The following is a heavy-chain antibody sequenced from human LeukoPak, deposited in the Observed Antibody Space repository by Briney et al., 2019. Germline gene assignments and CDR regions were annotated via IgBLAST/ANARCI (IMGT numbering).Heavy chain of an antibody. CDR1: RGTLRSYA. V-gene: IGHV1-69*01. Sequence: SVKVSCKASRGTLRSYAISWVRQAPGQGLEWMGGIIPIFGTANYAQKFQGRVTITADDSTSTAYMELSSLRSEDTAVYYCASCDILTGYYIVEYFQHWGQGTLVTVSS. D-gene: IGHD3-9*01. J-gene: IGHJ1*01. CDR3: ASCDILTGYYIVEYFQH. CDR2: IIPIFGTA.